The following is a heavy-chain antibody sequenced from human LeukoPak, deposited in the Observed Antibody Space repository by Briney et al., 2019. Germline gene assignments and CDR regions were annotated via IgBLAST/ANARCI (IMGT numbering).Heavy chain of an antibody. CDR2: IYYSGST. CDR1: CGSISSGGYY. D-gene: IGHD4-17*01. Sequence: SETLSLTCTVSCGSISSGGYYWSWIRQHPGKGLEWIGYIYYSGSTYYNPSLKSRVTISVDTSKNQFSLKLSSVTAADTAVYYCAREDYGDFKFDYWGQGTLVTVSS. J-gene: IGHJ4*02. V-gene: IGHV4-31*03. CDR3: AREDYGDFKFDY.